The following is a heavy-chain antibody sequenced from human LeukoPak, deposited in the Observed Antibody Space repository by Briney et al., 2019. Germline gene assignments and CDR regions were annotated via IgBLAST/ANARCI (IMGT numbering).Heavy chain of an antibody. Sequence: PGGSLRLSCAASGFTFSSYAMGWVRQAPGKGLEWVSAISGSGGSTYYADSVKGRFTISRDNSKNTLYLQMNSLRAEDTAVYYCAKKSASYYYDSSGYNWGQGTLVTVSS. D-gene: IGHD3-22*01. CDR2: ISGSGGST. J-gene: IGHJ4*02. CDR1: GFTFSSYA. V-gene: IGHV3-23*01. CDR3: AKKSASYYYDSSGYN.